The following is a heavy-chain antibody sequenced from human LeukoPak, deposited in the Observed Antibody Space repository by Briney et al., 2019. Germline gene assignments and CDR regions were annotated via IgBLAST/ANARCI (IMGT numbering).Heavy chain of an antibody. Sequence: GGSLRLSCAASGFTFSSYSMNWVRQAPGKGLEWVSYISSSSSTIYYADSVKGRFTISRDNAKNSLYLQMNSLRAEDTAVYYCARDIGPVPNWFDPWGQGTLVTVSS. CDR1: GFTFSSYS. CDR3: ARDIGPVPNWFDP. D-gene: IGHD3-10*01. CDR2: ISSSSSTI. V-gene: IGHV3-48*04. J-gene: IGHJ5*02.